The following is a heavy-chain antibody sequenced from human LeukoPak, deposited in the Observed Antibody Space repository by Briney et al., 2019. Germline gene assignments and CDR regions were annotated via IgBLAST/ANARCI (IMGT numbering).Heavy chain of an antibody. Sequence: SVKVSCKASGYTFPIYFMHWVRQAPGQGLEWMGGIIPIFGTANYAQKFQGRVTITADESTSTAYMELSSLRSEDTAVYYCARGVVPAAIGRYNWFDPWGQGTLVTVSS. V-gene: IGHV1-69*13. CDR3: ARGVVPAAIGRYNWFDP. CDR2: IIPIFGTA. CDR1: GYTFPIYF. D-gene: IGHD2-2*02. J-gene: IGHJ5*02.